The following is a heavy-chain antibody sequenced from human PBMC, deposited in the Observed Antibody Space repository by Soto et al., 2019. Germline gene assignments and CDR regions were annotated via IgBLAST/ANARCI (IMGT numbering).Heavy chain of an antibody. Sequence: LQLEQSGAAVKKPGSSVKVSCKASGGTLNTYTISWVRQAPGQGLEWMGSILPFLGSTNYAKKFQGRVTITADQSTSTMELSSLRSENTAVYFCARDVTAMEALYYYDTWGQGSLVTVSS. J-gene: IGHJ4*02. CDR3: ARDVTAMEALYYYDT. D-gene: IGHD5-18*01. CDR2: ILPFLGST. CDR1: GGTLNTYT. V-gene: IGHV1-69*08.